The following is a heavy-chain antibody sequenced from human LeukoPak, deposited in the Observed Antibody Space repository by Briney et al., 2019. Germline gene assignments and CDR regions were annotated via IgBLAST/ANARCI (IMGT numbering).Heavy chain of an antibody. CDR3: ARYVYGSGSYYNWFDP. Sequence: PSETLSLTCTASGGSISSKYWSWIRQPPGKGLEWIGYIDYSGSTNYNPSLKSRVTISVDTSKKQFSLKLSSVTAVDTAVYYCARYVYGSGSYYNWFDPWGQGTLVTVSS. CDR2: IDYSGST. D-gene: IGHD3-10*01. CDR1: GGSISSKY. V-gene: IGHV4-59*01. J-gene: IGHJ5*02.